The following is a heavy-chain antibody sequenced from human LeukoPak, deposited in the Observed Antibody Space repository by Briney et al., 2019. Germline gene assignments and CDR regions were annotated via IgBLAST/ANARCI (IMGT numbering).Heavy chain of an antibody. J-gene: IGHJ6*03. Sequence: SETLSLTCTVSGGSISSYYWSWIRQPAGKGLEWIGRIYTSGSTNYSPSLKSRVTMSVDTSKNQFSLKLSSVTAADTAVYYWASQLRFLEWLHMDVWGKGTTVTVSS. V-gene: IGHV4-4*07. D-gene: IGHD3-3*01. CDR1: GGSISSYY. CDR2: IYTSGST. CDR3: ASQLRFLEWLHMDV.